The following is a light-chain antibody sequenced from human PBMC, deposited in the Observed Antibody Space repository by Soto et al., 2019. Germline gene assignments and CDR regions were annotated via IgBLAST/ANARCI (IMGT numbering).Light chain of an antibody. CDR2: HTS. Sequence: EIVLTQAPATLSFSQGERTTLSCRASQYINTSLAWYQHRPGQAPRLLIYHTSIRAAGIPARFSASGSGTDFTLTISDVQPEDFALYYCHQRQSWPRTFGQGTKVDIK. V-gene: IGKV3-11*01. J-gene: IGKJ1*01. CDR1: QYINTS. CDR3: HQRQSWPRT.